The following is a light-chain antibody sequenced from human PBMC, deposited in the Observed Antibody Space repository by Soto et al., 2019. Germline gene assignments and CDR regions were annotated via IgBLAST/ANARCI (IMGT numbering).Light chain of an antibody. Sequence: VLTQAPLSSPVTLGQPASISCRSSQTLVHDNGNTYLNWLQQRPGQPPRLLIYKVSNRLSGVPDRFSGSGAETDFTQKISRVEAEDVGIYYCMQATHFPRTFGQGTKVEIK. CDR1: QTLVHDNGNTY. CDR2: KVS. J-gene: IGKJ1*01. CDR3: MQATHFPRT. V-gene: IGKV2-24*01.